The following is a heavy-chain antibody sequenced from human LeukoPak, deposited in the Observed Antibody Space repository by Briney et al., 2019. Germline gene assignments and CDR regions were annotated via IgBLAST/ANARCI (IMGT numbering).Heavy chain of an antibody. CDR2: IVVGSGNT. V-gene: IGHV1-58*01. Sequence: GASVKVSCKASGFTFTSPAVQWVRQARGQRLEWIGWIVVGSGNTNYAQKFQERVTITRDMSTSTAYMELGSLRSEDTAVYYCAARYFDWLSPPFDPWGQGTLVTVSS. J-gene: IGHJ5*02. CDR3: AARYFDWLSPPFDP. D-gene: IGHD3-9*01. CDR1: GFTFTSPA.